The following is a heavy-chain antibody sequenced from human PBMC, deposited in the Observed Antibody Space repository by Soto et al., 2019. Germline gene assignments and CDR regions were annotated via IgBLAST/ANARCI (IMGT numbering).Heavy chain of an antibody. CDR1: GGSISGSY. D-gene: IGHD6-19*01. Sequence: QVQLQESGPGLVKPSETLSLTCSVSGGSISGSYWSWIRQSPGKGLEWAGYVYYTGSTNYSPSLRSRVSISVDTSKNEFSLRLSSVTAADTAVYFCARSVAVPGAHIDYWGQGTQVTVSS. V-gene: IGHV4-59*01. J-gene: IGHJ4*02. CDR2: VYYTGST. CDR3: ARSVAVPGAHIDY.